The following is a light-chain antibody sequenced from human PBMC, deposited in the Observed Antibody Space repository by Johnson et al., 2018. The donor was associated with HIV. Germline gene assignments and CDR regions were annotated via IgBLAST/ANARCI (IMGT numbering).Light chain of an antibody. CDR1: TSNIGNND. Sequence: QSVLTQPPSVSAAPGQKVTISCSGSTSNIGNNDVSWYRHLPGTAPKLLIYDNYKRPSGIPDRFSGSKSGTSATLDITGLQTGDEADYYCGTWDTSLGAQYVFGSGTKVTVL. V-gene: IGLV1-51*01. J-gene: IGLJ1*01. CDR2: DNY. CDR3: GTWDTSLGAQYV.